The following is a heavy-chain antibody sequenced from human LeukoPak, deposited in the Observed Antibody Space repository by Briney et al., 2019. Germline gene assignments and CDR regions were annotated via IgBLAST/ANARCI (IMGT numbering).Heavy chain of an antibody. CDR2: IYYSGST. Sequence: SETLSLTCAVSGGSISSGGYSWSWIRQPPGEGLEWIGHIYYSGSTYYNPSLKSRVTISVDTSKNQFSLKLSSVTAADTAVYYCARGKNTYYYYMDVWGKGTTVTVSS. CDR3: ARGKNTYYYYMDV. V-gene: IGHV4-30-4*07. CDR1: GGSISSGGYS. J-gene: IGHJ6*03.